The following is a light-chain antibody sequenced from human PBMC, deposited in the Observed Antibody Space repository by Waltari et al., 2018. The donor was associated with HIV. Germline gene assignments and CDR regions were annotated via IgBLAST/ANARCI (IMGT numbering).Light chain of an antibody. CDR2: GAS. CDR1: QSVSSSS. V-gene: IGKV3-20*01. Sequence: ALTQPPDPLSSSPGERATLPCRASQSVSSSSLAWYQQKPGQAPRLPSYGASSRATGIPDRFSGSGSGTDFTLTINRLEPEDFAVYYCQQYGSSPRTFGQGTKVKIK. CDR3: QQYGSSPRT. J-gene: IGKJ1*01.